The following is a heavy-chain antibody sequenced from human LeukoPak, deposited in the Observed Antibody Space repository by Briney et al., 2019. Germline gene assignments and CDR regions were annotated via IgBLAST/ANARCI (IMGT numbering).Heavy chain of an antibody. V-gene: IGHV3-23*01. Sequence: GGSLRLSCAASGFTFSSYAMNWVRQAPGKGLEWVAGISSGDRTFHAESVKGRFTISRDKSKDTLYLQMNSLRAEDTAVYYCAKESSGWNYFDYWGQGTLVTVSS. CDR1: GFTFSSYA. D-gene: IGHD6-19*01. CDR2: ISSGDRT. J-gene: IGHJ4*02. CDR3: AKESSGWNYFDY.